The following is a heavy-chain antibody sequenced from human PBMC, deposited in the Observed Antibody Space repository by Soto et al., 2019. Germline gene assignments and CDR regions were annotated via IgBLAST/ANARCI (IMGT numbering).Heavy chain of an antibody. CDR1: GGTFSSYA. Sequence: QVQLVQSGAEVKKPGSSVKVSCKASGGTFSSYAISWVRQAPGQGLEWMGGIIPIFGTANYAQKFQGRVTITAEEYTSTAYMELSSRRAEDTAVYYCSRSLRGSYAGWRGAFDFWGQGTMVTVSS. J-gene: IGHJ3*01. CDR2: IIPIFGTA. CDR3: SRSLRGSYAGWRGAFDF. V-gene: IGHV1-69*01. D-gene: IGHD1-26*01.